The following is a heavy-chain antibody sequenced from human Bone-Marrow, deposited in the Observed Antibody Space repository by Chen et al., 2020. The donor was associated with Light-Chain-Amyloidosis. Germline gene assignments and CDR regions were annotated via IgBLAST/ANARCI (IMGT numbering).Heavy chain of an antibody. D-gene: IGHD3-22*01. CDR3: ARGTMTSVDWSYYCDF. V-gene: IGHV4-31*03. CDR1: GDSISSGPHY. Sequence: QVQLQESGPGLVKPSQTLSLTCTVSGDSISSGPHYWTWIRQHPGRGLEWIGYIYYGGNSRYNPSLMSRVTISLDTSKNQFSLNLSSVTAADTPVYYCARGTMTSVDWSYYCDFWGQGTLVTVSS. J-gene: IGHJ4*02. CDR2: IYYGGNS.